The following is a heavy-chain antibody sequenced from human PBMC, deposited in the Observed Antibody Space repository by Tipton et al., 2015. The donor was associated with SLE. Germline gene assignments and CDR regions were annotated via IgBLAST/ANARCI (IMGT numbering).Heavy chain of an antibody. Sequence: TLSLTCTVSGGSISSRSYYWGWIRQPPGKGLEWIGMIYYSGSTYYNPSLKSRGTISLDTSNNQFSLRLSSVTAADTAVYYCARGVAGYFHYCYLDVWGKGTTVTISS. J-gene: IGHJ6*03. CDR2: IYYSGST. CDR1: GGSISSRSYY. CDR3: ARGVAGYFHYCYLDV. V-gene: IGHV4-39*07.